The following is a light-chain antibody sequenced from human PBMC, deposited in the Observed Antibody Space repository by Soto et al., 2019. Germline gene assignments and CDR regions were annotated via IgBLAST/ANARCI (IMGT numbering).Light chain of an antibody. CDR2: DAS. CDR1: HNVNTY. CDR3: QEGSNWPPPIT. V-gene: IGKV3-11*01. Sequence: VLTQSPATLSLSPGESATLSCRASHNVNTYLAWYQQKPGQAPRLLIYDASKRATDIPARFSGSGSGTDFTLTISSLEPEDFAVYYCQEGSNWPPPITFGQGTRLEIK. J-gene: IGKJ5*01.